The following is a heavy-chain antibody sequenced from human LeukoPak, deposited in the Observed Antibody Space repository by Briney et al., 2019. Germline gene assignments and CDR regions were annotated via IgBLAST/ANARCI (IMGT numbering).Heavy chain of an antibody. D-gene: IGHD3-10*01. V-gene: IGHV3-21*04. CDR2: ISSSSSYI. J-gene: IGHJ4*02. CDR1: GFTFSSYS. Sequence: GGSLRLSCAASGFTFSSYSMNWVRQAPGKGLEWVSSISSSSSYIYYADSVKGRFTISRDNSKNTLYLQMNSLRAEDTAVYYCAKDHGRDYYGSGRYDYWGQGTLVTVSS. CDR3: AKDHGRDYYGSGRYDY.